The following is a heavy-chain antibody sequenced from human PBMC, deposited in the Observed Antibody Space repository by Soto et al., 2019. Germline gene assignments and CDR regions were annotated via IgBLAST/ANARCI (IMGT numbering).Heavy chain of an antibody. V-gene: IGHV4-30-4*01. CDR1: GGSISSGDYY. J-gene: IGHJ3*02. CDR3: ARSVGETTLDAFDI. D-gene: IGHD1-26*01. Sequence: SETLSLTCTVSGGSISSGDYYWSWIRQPPGKGLEWIGYIYYSGSTYYNPSLKSRVTISVDTSKNQFSLKLSSVTAADTAVYYCARSVGETTLDAFDIWGQGTMVTVSS. CDR2: IYYSGST.